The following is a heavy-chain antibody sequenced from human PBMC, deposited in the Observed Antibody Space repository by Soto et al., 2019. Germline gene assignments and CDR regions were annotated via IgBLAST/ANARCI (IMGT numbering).Heavy chain of an antibody. CDR3: ARRPPGYGSGAPYYFDY. CDR2: ISASGGST. D-gene: IGHD3-10*01. V-gene: IGHV3-23*01. CDR1: GFTFSSYA. J-gene: IGHJ4*02. Sequence: EVQLLESGGGLVQPGGSLRLSCAASGFTFSSYAMSWVRHAPGKGLEWVSGISASGGSTHYADSVKGRFTISRDNSKNTLYLQMNTLRAEDTAVYYCARRPPGYGSGAPYYFDYWGQGTLVTVSS.